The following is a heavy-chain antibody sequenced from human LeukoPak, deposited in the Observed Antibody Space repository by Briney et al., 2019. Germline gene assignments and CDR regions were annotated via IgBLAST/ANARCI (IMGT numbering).Heavy chain of an antibody. V-gene: IGHV4-59*01. CDR3: ARSSEGRYYYDSSGYYFDY. D-gene: IGHD3-22*01. J-gene: IGHJ4*02. CDR1: GGSISSYY. CDR2: IYYSGST. Sequence: SETLSLTCTVSGGSISSYYWSWIRQPPGKGLEWIGYIYYSGSTYYNPSLRSRVTISVDTSKNQFSLKLSSVTAADTAVYYCARSSEGRYYYDSSGYYFDYWGQGTLVTVSS.